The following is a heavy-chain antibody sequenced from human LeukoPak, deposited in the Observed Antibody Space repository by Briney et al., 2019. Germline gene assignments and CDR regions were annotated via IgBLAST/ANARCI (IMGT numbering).Heavy chain of an antibody. CDR2: IYYRGST. CDR1: GGSVSTYY. CDR3: ARQDHGMDV. Sequence: SETLSLTCTVSGGSVSTYYWSWIRQPPGEGLEWIGYIYYRGSTNYNSSLKSRVTISVDTSKNQFSLKLGSVTAADTAVYYCARQDHGMDVWGQGTTVTVSS. J-gene: IGHJ6*02. V-gene: IGHV4-59*08.